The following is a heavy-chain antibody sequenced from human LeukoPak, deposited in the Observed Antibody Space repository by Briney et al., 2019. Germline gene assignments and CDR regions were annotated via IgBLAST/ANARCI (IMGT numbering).Heavy chain of an antibody. CDR3: ARSSVDIVVVPAATPGTTYGMDV. V-gene: IGHV3-74*01. CDR2: ITNDGSST. D-gene: IGHD2-2*01. J-gene: IGHJ6*02. Sequence: GGSLRLSCAASGFTFSSYAMSWVRQAPGKGLVWVSRITNDGSSTTYADSVKGRFTISRDNAKNMLYLQVNSLRAEDTAVYYCARSSVDIVVVPAATPGTTYGMDVWGQGTTVTVSS. CDR1: GFTFSSYA.